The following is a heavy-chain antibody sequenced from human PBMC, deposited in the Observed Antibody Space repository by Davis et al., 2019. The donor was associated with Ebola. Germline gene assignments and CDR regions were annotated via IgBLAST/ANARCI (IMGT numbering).Heavy chain of an antibody. Sequence: PGGSLRLSCAASVFTFSNYWMYWVRQAPGEGLMCVSRINSDGTFTTYADSVKGRFTIIRDNAKNTLYLQMNSLRAEDTALYYCTTLGYCISTSCYSYWGQGTLVTVSS. CDR2: INSDGTFT. V-gene: IGHV3-74*01. CDR1: VFTFSNYW. D-gene: IGHD2-2*01. J-gene: IGHJ4*02. CDR3: TTLGYCISTSCYSY.